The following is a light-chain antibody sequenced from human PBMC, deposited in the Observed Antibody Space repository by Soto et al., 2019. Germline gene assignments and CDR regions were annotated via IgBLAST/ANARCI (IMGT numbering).Light chain of an antibody. V-gene: IGLV2-23*01. CDR1: SSDVGSYNL. J-gene: IGLJ2*01. CDR3: CSYAGSSTLV. Sequence: QSALTQPASVSGSPGQSITISCTGTSSDVGSYNLVSWYQQHPGKAPKLMIYEGSKRPSGVSNRVSGSKSGNTASLTISGLQAEDEADYYCCSYAGSSTLVSGGGTTLTLL. CDR2: EGS.